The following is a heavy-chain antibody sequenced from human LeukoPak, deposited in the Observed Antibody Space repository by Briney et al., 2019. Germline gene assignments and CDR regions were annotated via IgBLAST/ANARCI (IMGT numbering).Heavy chain of an antibody. D-gene: IGHD2-15*01. J-gene: IGHJ1*01. CDR2: ISSCSSII. CDR3: ARRTAGDCTGGSCYGFQH. V-gene: IGHV3-48*04. CDR1: GFTFSSYS. Sequence: GRSLRLSCAASGFTFSSYSMNWVRQAPEKGLEWVSYISSCSSIIYYADSVKGRFTISRDNAKNSLYLQMNSLRAEDTAVYYCARRTAGDCTGGSCYGFQHWGQGTLVTVSS.